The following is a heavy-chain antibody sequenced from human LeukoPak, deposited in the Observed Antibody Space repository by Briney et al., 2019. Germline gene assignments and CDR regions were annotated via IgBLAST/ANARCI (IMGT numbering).Heavy chain of an antibody. V-gene: IGHV3-23*01. D-gene: IGHD2-2*01. CDR3: AKAHCSSTSCSRADN. Sequence: PGGSLRLSCAASGFTFTRNAMAWVRKAPGKGLEWVSAIDGSGGTTFYADSVKGRVTISRVQSTNTVYLQMNSLRADDTAVYYCAKAHCSSTSCSRADNWGQGTLVTVSS. J-gene: IGHJ4*02. CDR1: GFTFTRNA. CDR2: IDGSGGTT.